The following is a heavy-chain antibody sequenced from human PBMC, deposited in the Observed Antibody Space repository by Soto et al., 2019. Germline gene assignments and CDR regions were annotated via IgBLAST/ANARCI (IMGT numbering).Heavy chain of an antibody. CDR2: IYYSGST. V-gene: IGHV4-34*01. Sequence: QVQLQQWGAGLLKPSETLSLTCAVYGGSFSGYYWSWIRQPPGKGLEWIGYIYYSGSTYYNPSLKSRVTISVDTSKNQFSLKLSSVTAADTAVYYCASSRRERFLEWLYWGQGTLVTVSS. CDR1: GGSFSGYY. J-gene: IGHJ4*02. CDR3: ASSRRERFLEWLY. D-gene: IGHD3-3*01.